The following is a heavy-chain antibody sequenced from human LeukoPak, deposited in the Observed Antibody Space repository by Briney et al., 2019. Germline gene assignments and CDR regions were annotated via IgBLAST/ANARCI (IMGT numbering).Heavy chain of an antibody. V-gene: IGHV3-48*03. CDR1: GFTFSSYE. CDR2: ISSSGSTI. J-gene: IGHJ4*02. CDR3: AREGGEWELLRTFDY. Sequence: QAGGSLRLSCAASGFTFSSYEMNWVRQAPGEGLEWVSYISSSGSTIYYADSVKGRFTISRDNAKNSLYLQMNSLRAEDTAVYYCAREGGEWELLRTFDYWGQGTLVTVSS. D-gene: IGHD1-26*01.